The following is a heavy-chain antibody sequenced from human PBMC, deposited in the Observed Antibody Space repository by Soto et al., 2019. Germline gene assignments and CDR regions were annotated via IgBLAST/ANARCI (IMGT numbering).Heavy chain of an antibody. V-gene: IGHV3-30-3*01. J-gene: IGHJ1*01. Sequence: QVQLVESGGGVVQPGRSLRLSCAASGFTFSSYVMHWVRQAPDKGLEWVAGISKDGNSEHYAESVKGRFTISRDNSKNTLSVQMDSLRVEDTAVYYCATEDHSSGRAGTFQYWGQGTLVTVSS. CDR2: ISKDGNSE. CDR3: ATEDHSSGRAGTFQY. CDR1: GFTFSSYV. D-gene: IGHD3-22*01.